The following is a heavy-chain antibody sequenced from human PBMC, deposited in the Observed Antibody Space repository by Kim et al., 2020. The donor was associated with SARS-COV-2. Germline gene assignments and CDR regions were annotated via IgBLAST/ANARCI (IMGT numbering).Heavy chain of an antibody. J-gene: IGHJ4*02. Sequence: GGSLRLSCAASGFTFSSYSMNWVRQAPGKGLEWVSSISSSSSYIYYADSVKGRFTISRDNAKNSLYLQMNSLRAEDTAVYYCARGVRFGHGNYDYWGQGTLVTVSS. D-gene: IGHD3-10*01. CDR2: ISSSSSYI. V-gene: IGHV3-21*01. CDR1: GFTFSSYS. CDR3: ARGVRFGHGNYDY.